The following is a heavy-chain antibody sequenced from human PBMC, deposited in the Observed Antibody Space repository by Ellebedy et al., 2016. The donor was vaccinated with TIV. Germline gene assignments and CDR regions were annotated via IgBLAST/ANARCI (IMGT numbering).Heavy chain of an antibody. Sequence: GGSLRLSCAASGFTFSDVRMSWVRQTPGKGLEWVGRIISKIDGGTADYAAPVRDRFTISRDDSKNTLYLEMNSLKTEDTAVYYCRWLRLVSGKYLDYWGQGTLVTVSS. CDR2: IISKIDGGTA. CDR3: RWLRLVSGKYLDY. J-gene: IGHJ4*02. D-gene: IGHD5-12*01. CDR1: GFTFSDVR. V-gene: IGHV3-15*01.